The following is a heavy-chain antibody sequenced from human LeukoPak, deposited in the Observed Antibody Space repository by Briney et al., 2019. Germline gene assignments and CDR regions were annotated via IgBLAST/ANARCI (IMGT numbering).Heavy chain of an antibody. CDR2: ISGSNGNT. V-gene: IGHV1-18*01. CDR3: ARSGRGTYYYFDW. D-gene: IGHD1-26*01. J-gene: IGHJ4*02. Sequence: VKVSCKASGYSFTRYGMSWVRQAPGQGPEWMGWISGSNGNTNYAQKFQGRVTLTTDTSASTAYMELRSPRSDDTAVYYCARSGRGTYYYFDWWGQGTLVTVSS. CDR1: GYSFTRYG.